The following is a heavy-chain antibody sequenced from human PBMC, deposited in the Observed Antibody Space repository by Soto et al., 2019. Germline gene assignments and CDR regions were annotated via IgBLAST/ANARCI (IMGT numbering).Heavy chain of an antibody. J-gene: IGHJ4*02. CDR1: GYTFIRSA. Sequence: ASVKVSCKASGYTFIRSAMHWVRQAPGQRLEWMGWINVANGNTKYSQKFQGRVTITEDTSTATAYMELSSLRSEDTAVYYCATDLSYYYDSSGSPNLWGQGTLVTVSS. D-gene: IGHD3-22*01. V-gene: IGHV1-3*01. CDR2: INVANGNT. CDR3: ATDLSYYYDSSGSPNL.